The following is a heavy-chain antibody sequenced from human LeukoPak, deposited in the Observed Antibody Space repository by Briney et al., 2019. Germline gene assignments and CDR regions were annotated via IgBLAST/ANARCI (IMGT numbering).Heavy chain of an antibody. J-gene: IGHJ5*02. CDR3: ARGLSYYYDSRVWFDP. CDR1: GGSISSYY. D-gene: IGHD3-22*01. Sequence: SETLSLTCTVSGGSISSYYWSWIRQPAGKGLEWIGRIYTSGSTNYNPSLKSRVTISVDRSKNQFSLKLSSVTAADTAVYYCARGLSYYYDSRVWFDPWGQGTLVTVSS. V-gene: IGHV4-4*07. CDR2: IYTSGST.